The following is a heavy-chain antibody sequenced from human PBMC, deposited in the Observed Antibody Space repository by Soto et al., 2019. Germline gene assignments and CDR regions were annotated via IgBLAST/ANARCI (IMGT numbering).Heavy chain of an antibody. CDR2: IYYDGSNE. CDR3: ARWWNDEEWVETMDV. Sequence: GGSLRLSCGASGFIFSEYGMHWVRQAPGKGLEWVAVIYYDGSNEHYSESVRGRFTISRDNSKNMLYLEMNSLRAEDTAIYYCARWWNDEEWVETMDVWGQGTAVTVSS. D-gene: IGHD1-1*01. J-gene: IGHJ6*01. V-gene: IGHV3-33*01. CDR1: GFIFSEYG.